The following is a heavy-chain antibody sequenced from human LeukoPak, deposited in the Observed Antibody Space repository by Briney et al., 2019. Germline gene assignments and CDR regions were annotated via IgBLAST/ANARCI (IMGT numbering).Heavy chain of an antibody. CDR2: IKQDGSEK. CDR3: ARDSGALWFGELSRWFDP. Sequence: PGGSLRLSCAASGFTFSNYWMSWVRQAPGKGLEWVANIKQDGSEKYYVDSVKGRFTISRDNAKNSLYLQMNSLRAEDTAVYYCARDSGALWFGELSRWFDPWGQGTLVTVSS. D-gene: IGHD3-10*01. CDR1: GFTFSNYW. V-gene: IGHV3-7*01. J-gene: IGHJ5*02.